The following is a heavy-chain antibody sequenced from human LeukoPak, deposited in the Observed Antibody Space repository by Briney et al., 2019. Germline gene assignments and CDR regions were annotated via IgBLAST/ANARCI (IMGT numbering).Heavy chain of an antibody. J-gene: IGHJ5*02. CDR2: IYFGGTT. CDR3: ARHRSDTGGKKGVNWFDP. V-gene: IGHV4-59*01. Sequence: KSSETLSLTCSVSGGSIKNYYWSWIRQPPGKGLEWLGNIYFGGTTDYNSSLKSRLTISVDTFKNQLSLNLQSVTAADTATYYCARHRSDTGGKKGVNWFDPWGQGTLVTVSP. CDR1: GGSIKNYY. D-gene: IGHD4-23*01.